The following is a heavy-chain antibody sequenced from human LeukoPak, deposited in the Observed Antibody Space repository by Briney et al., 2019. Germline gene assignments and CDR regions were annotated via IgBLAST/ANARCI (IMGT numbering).Heavy chain of an antibody. V-gene: IGHV3-21*01. CDR2: ISTMSNYI. CDR3: ATEGD. J-gene: IGHJ4*02. CDR1: GFDFSTYA. Sequence: GGSLRLSCAASGFDFSTYAINWVRQAPGKGLEWVSSISTMSNYIFYGDSVKGRFTISRDNAKNSLYLQMNSLRAEDTAVYYCATEGDWGQGTLVTVSS.